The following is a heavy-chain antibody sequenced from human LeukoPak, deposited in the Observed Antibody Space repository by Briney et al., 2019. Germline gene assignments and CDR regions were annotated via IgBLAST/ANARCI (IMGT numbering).Heavy chain of an antibody. D-gene: IGHD6-6*01. V-gene: IGHV4-39*01. CDR1: GDSISSGDYY. J-gene: IGHJ5*02. CDR2: VRYSGST. Sequence: SETLSLTCTVSGDSISSGDYYWGWIRQPPGKGLEWIGNVRYSGSTYYSPSLKSRVTISLDTSKNQFSLKLTSMTAADTAVYYCAKRRGGSSELDPWGQETLVTV. CDR3: AKRRGGSSELDP.